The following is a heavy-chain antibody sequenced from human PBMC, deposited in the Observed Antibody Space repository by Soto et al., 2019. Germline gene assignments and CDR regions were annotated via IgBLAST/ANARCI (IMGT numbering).Heavy chain of an antibody. CDR1: GYTFTGYY. CDR3: ARDNLCSGGSCYWFDP. J-gene: IGHJ5*02. CDR2: INPNSGGT. V-gene: IGHV1-2*04. Sequence: QVQLVQSGAEVKKPGASVKVSCKASGYTFTGYYMHWVRQAPGQGLEWMGWINPNSGGTNYAQKFQGWVTMTRDTSISTAYMELSRLRSDDTAVYYCARDNLCSGGSCYWFDPGGQGTLGTVSS. D-gene: IGHD2-15*01.